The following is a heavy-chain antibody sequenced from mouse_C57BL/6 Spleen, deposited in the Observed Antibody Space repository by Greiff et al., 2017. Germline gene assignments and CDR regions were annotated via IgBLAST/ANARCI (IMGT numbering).Heavy chain of an antibody. CDR3: ASPTTLVAPNGFDY. CDR2: IYPYNGVS. J-gene: IGHJ2*01. CDR1: GYSFTGYY. D-gene: IGHD1-1*01. V-gene: IGHV1-31*01. Sequence: VQLKESGPELVKPGASVKISCKASGYSFTGYYMHWVKQSHGNILDWIGYIYPYNGVSSYNQKFKGKATLTVDKSSSTAYMELRSLTSEDSAVYYCASPTTLVAPNGFDYWGQGTTLTVSS.